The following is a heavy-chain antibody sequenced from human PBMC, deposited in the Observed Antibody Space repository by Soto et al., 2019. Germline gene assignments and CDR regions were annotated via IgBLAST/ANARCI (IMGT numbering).Heavy chain of an antibody. J-gene: IGHJ6*02. Sequence: GGSLRPSCAASGFTFRSYAMHWVRQAPGKGLECVAVISHDGSNKFYRDYVKGRFTISRDNSKNTLYLQINSLRYEDTAVYYCARGDREDIAVVIGVRPGEYGVDVWGQGTTVTVSS. CDR1: GFTFRSYA. CDR3: ARGDREDIAVVIGVRPGEYGVDV. CDR2: ISHDGSNK. D-gene: IGHD2-15*01. V-gene: IGHV3-30-3*01.